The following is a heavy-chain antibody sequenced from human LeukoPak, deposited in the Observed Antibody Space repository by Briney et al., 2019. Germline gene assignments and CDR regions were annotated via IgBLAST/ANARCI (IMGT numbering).Heavy chain of an antibody. CDR2: ISWNSNSI. V-gene: IGHV3-9*01. J-gene: IGHJ4*02. CDR3: TRDSSDYGRFDY. Sequence: GGSLRLSCVASGFTFDDYAMHWVRQPPGKGLEWVSGISWNSNSIASADSVRGRFTISRDNVKKSLYLQMNSLRVEDTALYYCTRDSSDYGRFDYWGQGALVTVSS. D-gene: IGHD3-16*01. CDR1: GFTFDDYA.